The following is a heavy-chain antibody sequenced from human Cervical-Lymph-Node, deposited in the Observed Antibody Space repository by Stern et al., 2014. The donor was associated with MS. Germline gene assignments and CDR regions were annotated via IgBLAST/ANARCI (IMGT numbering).Heavy chain of an antibody. CDR3: ARGDNVGYGYGLDY. D-gene: IGHD2-2*03. CDR1: GFTLSDHY. Sequence: DQLVESGGDLAKPGGSLRLSCAASGFTLSDHYMTWIRQAPGKGLEWISYISSSGYTIYYADSVKGRFTISRDSAKNLLYLQLNSLRAEDTAVYYCARGDNVGYGYGLDYWGQGTLVTVSS. J-gene: IGHJ4*02. CDR2: ISSSGYTI. V-gene: IGHV3-11*01.